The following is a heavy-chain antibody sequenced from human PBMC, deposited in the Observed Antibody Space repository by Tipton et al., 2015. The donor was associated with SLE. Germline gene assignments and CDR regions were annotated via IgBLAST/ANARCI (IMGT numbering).Heavy chain of an antibody. D-gene: IGHD3-10*01. Sequence: QLVQSGAEVKKPGESLKISCKASGYSFTSYWIGWVRQMPGKGLEWMGIIYPGDSDTRYSPSFQGQVTISADKSISTAYLQWSSLKASDTAMYYCARQGPISMVRGVIISGYYYYGMDVWGQGTTVTVSS. CDR1: GYSFTSYW. CDR2: IYPGDSDT. CDR3: ARQGPISMVRGVIISGYYYYGMDV. J-gene: IGHJ6*02. V-gene: IGHV5-51*01.